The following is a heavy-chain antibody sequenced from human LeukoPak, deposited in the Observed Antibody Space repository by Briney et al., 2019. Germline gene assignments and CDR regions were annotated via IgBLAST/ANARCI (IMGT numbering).Heavy chain of an antibody. V-gene: IGHV3-48*01. Sequence: PGGSLRPSCAASGFTFSSYSMNWVRQAPGKGLEWVSYISSSSSTIYYADSVEGRFTISRDNAKNSLYLQMNSLRAEDTAVYYCARSSRVLFHDDAFDIWGQGTMVTVSS. J-gene: IGHJ3*02. D-gene: IGHD6-13*01. CDR3: ARSSRVLFHDDAFDI. CDR2: ISSSSSTI. CDR1: GFTFSSYS.